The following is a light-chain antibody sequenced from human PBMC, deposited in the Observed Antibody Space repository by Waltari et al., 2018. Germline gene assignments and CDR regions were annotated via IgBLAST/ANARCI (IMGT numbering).Light chain of an antibody. CDR2: DGY. V-gene: IGKV1-12*01. CDR3: QQAHSFPIT. J-gene: IGKJ5*01. CDR1: RDISTW. Sequence: DIQMTQSPSSVSASVGDGVTITCRASRDISTWLSWYQQKPGKTPTLLLYDGYTLQSGVPSRFSGSGSGTVFTLTISSLQPEDFATYYCQQAHSFPITFGQGTRLEIK.